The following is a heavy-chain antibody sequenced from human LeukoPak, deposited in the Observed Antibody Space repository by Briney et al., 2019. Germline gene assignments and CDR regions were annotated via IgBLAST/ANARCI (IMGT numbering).Heavy chain of an antibody. Sequence: SVKVSCKASGGTFSSYAISWVRQAPGQGLEWMGGIIPIFGTANYAQKFQGRVTITADESTSTAYMELSSLRSDDTAVYYCARDREGLEWSVDYWGQGTLVTVSS. CDR3: ARDREGLEWSVDY. CDR1: GGTFSSYA. CDR2: IIPIFGTA. V-gene: IGHV1-69*01. J-gene: IGHJ4*02. D-gene: IGHD3-3*01.